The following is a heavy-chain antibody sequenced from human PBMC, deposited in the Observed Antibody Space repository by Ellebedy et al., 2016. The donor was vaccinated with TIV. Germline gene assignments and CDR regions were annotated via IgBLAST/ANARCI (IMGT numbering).Heavy chain of an antibody. CDR3: ARAGGRHSTGSGFY. V-gene: IGHV3-30*03. Sequence: SLKISCAASGFTFNTYGMHWVRQAPGKGLEWVAVISYTGNTAYYADSVKGRFTISRDNSKNTQYLQMNSLRTEDTAVYYCARAGGRHSTGSGFYWGQGTRVTVST. J-gene: IGHJ4*02. D-gene: IGHD2-2*01. CDR1: GFTFNTYG. CDR2: ISYTGNTA.